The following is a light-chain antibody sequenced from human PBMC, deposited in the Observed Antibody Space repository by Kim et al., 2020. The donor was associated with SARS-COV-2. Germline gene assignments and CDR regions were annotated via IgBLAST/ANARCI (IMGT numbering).Light chain of an antibody. CDR2: YDS. Sequence: SYELTQPPSVSVAPGKTARITCGGNNIGSKSVHWYQQKPGQAPVLVIYYDSDRPSGIPERFSGSNSGNTATLTISRVEAGDEADYYCQVWDSSRDPWVFG. CDR3: QVWDSSRDPWV. J-gene: IGLJ3*02. CDR1: NIGSKS. V-gene: IGLV3-21*04.